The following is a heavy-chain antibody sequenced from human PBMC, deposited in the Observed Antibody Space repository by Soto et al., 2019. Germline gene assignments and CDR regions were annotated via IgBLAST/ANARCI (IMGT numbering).Heavy chain of an antibody. V-gene: IGHV3-72*01. J-gene: IGHJ4*02. CDR2: SRNRGKSFTT. CDR1: GFTLSDHY. Sequence: EVQLVESGGGLVQPGGSLRLSCAACGFTLSDHYLDWVRQAPWKGLEWVGRSRNRGKSFTTAYAASVRGRFTFSRDDSTHSLSLQMNSLKTDDTAVYYCARASTPDSTGDDYWGQGTLVTFTS. D-gene: IGHD3-3*01. CDR3: ARASTPDSTGDDY.